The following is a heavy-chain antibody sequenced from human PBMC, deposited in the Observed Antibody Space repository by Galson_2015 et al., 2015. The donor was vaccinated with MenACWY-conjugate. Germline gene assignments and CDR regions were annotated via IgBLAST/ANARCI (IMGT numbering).Heavy chain of an antibody. CDR2: ISGSGGRT. CDR1: GFTFSSYA. V-gene: IGHV3-23*01. CDR3: AKDRLADAGTIDS. D-gene: IGHD1-7*01. Sequence: PMRLSCSASGFTFSSYAMSWLRRAPGKGQEWVSAISGSGGRTYYADSVKGRFTISRDNSKNTLYLQMNSLRAEDTAVYYCAKDRLADAGTIDSWGQGTLVTVSS. J-gene: IGHJ4*02.